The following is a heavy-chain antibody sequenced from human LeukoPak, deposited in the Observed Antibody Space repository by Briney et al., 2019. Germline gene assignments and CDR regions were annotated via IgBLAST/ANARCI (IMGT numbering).Heavy chain of an antibody. Sequence: SETLSLTCTVSGGSISSGYYWGWIRQPPGKGLEWIGSIYHGGSTYYNPSLKSRVTISVDTSKNQFSLKLSSVTAADTAVYYCARDERAYGDFPPEIDYWGQGTLVTVSS. D-gene: IGHD4-17*01. CDR3: ARDERAYGDFPPEIDY. CDR2: IYHGGST. V-gene: IGHV4-38-2*02. J-gene: IGHJ4*02. CDR1: GGSISSGYY.